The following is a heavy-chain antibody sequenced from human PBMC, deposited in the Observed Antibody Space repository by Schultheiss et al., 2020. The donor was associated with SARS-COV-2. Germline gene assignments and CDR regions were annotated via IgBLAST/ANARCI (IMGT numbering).Heavy chain of an antibody. J-gene: IGHJ5*02. CDR3: AREGPRRGYSGPNWFDP. CDR2: IYTSGST. D-gene: IGHD5-12*01. Sequence: SETLSLTCTVSGGSISSYYWSWIRQPAGKGLEWIGRIYTSGSTNYNPSLKSRVTMSVDTSKNQFSLKLSSVTAADTAVYYCAREGPRRGYSGPNWFDPWGQGTLVTVSS. CDR1: GGSISSYY. V-gene: IGHV4-4*07.